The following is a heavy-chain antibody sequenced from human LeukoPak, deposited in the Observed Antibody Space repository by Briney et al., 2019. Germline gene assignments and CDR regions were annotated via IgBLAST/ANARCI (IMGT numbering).Heavy chain of an antibody. D-gene: IGHD3-22*01. J-gene: IGHJ5*02. CDR1: GYTFTSYY. V-gene: IGHV1-46*01. CDR2: INPSGGST. Sequence: ASVKVSCKASGYTFTSYYVHWVRQAPGQGLEWMGIINPSGGSTSYAQKFQGRVTMTRDTSTSTVYMELSSLRSEDTAVYYCARARMIVKGFDPWGQGTLVTVSS. CDR3: ARARMIVKGFDP.